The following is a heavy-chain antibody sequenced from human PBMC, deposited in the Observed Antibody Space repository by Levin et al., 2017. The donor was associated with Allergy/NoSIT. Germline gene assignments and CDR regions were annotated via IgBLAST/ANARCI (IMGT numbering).Heavy chain of an antibody. J-gene: IGHJ4*02. V-gene: IGHV4-39*01. CDR3: ARHHSIAVAGYFDY. Sequence: PSETLSLTCTVSGGSISSSSYYWGWIRQPPGKGLEWIGSIYYSGSTYYNPSLKSRVTISVDTSKNQFSLKLSSVTAADTAVYYCARHHSIAVAGYFDYWGQGTLVTVSS. CDR1: GGSISSSSYY. D-gene: IGHD6-19*01. CDR2: IYYSGST.